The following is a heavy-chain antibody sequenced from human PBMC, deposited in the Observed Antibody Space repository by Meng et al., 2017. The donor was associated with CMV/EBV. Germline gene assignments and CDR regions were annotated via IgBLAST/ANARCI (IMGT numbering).Heavy chain of an antibody. V-gene: IGHV3-21*01. D-gene: IGHD2-2*01. CDR1: GFTFSSYS. CDR2: ISSSSSYI. CDR3: ARGGGFCSVAGCYGIDY. Sequence: GGSLRLSCAASGFTFSSYSMNWVRQAPGKGLEWVSSISSSSSYIYYADSVKGRFTISRDNSKNTLSLQMNSLRTEDTAVYYCARGGGFCSVAGCYGIDYWGQGTVVTVSS. J-gene: IGHJ4*02.